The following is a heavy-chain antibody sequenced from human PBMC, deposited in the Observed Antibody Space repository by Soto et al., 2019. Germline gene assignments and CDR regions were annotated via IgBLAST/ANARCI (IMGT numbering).Heavy chain of an antibody. Sequence: GASVKVSCKASGGTFSSYAISWVRQAPGQGLEWMGGIIPIFGTANYAQKFQGRVTITADESTSTAYMELSSLRSEDTAVYYCAREGYCSSTSCYTPHYYYYGMDVWGQGTTVTVYS. CDR3: AREGYCSSTSCYTPHYYYYGMDV. V-gene: IGHV1-69*13. CDR2: IIPIFGTA. J-gene: IGHJ6*02. D-gene: IGHD2-2*02. CDR1: GGTFSSYA.